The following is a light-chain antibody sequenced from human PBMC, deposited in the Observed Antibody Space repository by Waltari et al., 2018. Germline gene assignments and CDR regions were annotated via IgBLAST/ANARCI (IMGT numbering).Light chain of an antibody. CDR3: QAWDSSTPYV. J-gene: IGLJ1*01. CDR1: KLGVKY. V-gene: IGLV3-1*01. Sequence: SYELTQPHSVSVSPGQTASIPCSGDKLGVKYACWYQQTPGQSPVLVIYQDSKRPSGIPERFSGSNSGNTATLTISGTQAMDEADYYCQAWDSSTPYVFGTGTKVTVL. CDR2: QDS.